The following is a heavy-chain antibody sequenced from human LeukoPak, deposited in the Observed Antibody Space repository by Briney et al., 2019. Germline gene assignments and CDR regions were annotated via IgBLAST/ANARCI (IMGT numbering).Heavy chain of an antibody. CDR3: ARGATKYYYDSSGSNPPRGYYYYMEV. D-gene: IGHD3-22*01. CDR1: GGSFIGYY. J-gene: IGHJ6*03. V-gene: IGHV4-34*01. Sequence: SETLSHTCAVYGGSFIGYYWSWIRQPPGKGLEWIGEINHSGSTNYNPSLKSRVTISVDTSKNQFSLNLSSVTAADTAVYYCARGATKYYYDSSGSNPPRGYYYYMEVWGKGTTVTVSS. CDR2: INHSGST.